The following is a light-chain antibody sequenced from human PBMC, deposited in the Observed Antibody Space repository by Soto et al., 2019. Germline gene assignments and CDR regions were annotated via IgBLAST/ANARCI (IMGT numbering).Light chain of an antibody. CDR1: QSIDKY. J-gene: IGKJ1*01. CDR3: QQSYKTPWT. CDR2: GAS. V-gene: IGKV1-39*01. Sequence: DIQMTQSPSSLSASVRDRVTITCRASQSIDKYLNWYQHKPGVAPKLLIFGASNLQSGAPSRFSGSGSGTDFTLTITSLQPEDSATYYCQQSYKTPWTFGQGIKVEI.